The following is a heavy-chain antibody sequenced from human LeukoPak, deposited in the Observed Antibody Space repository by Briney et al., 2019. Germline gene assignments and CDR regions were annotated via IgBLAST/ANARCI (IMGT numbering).Heavy chain of an antibody. Sequence: GASVKVSCKTSGYSFTSYGISWVRQAPGQGLEWMGWISAYNGETKSAQKIQGRLTMTTDTSTSTAYMELRSLRSDDTAIYYCALRGHRRSSRCYGEYFDYWGQGTRVTVSS. V-gene: IGHV1-18*01. J-gene: IGHJ4*02. D-gene: IGHD2-2*01. CDR2: ISAYNGET. CDR3: ALRGHRRSSRCYGEYFDY. CDR1: GYSFTSYG.